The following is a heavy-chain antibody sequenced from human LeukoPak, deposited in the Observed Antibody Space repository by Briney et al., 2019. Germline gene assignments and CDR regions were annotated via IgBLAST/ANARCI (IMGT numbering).Heavy chain of an antibody. CDR1: GYTLTELS. Sequence: ASVKVSCKVSGYTLTELSMHWVRQAPGKGLEWMGGSDPVDGETIYAQKFQGRVTMTEDTSTDTAYMELSSLRSEDTAVYYCATGKVITFGGVIVNNYFDYWGQGTLVTVSS. CDR2: SDPVDGET. D-gene: IGHD3-16*02. J-gene: IGHJ4*02. CDR3: ATGKVITFGGVIVNNYFDY. V-gene: IGHV1-24*01.